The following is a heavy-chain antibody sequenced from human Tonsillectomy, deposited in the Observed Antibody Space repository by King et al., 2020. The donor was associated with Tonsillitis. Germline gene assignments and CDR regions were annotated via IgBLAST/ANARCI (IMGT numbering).Heavy chain of an antibody. CDR3: ATERASGYYPHFDY. D-gene: IGHD3-22*01. CDR1: GYTLTELS. J-gene: IGHJ4*02. V-gene: IGHV1-24*01. Sequence: QLVQSGAEVKKPGASVKVSCKVSGYTLTELSMHWVRQAPGKGLEWMGGFDPEDDERLYAQKFQGRVTMTEDTSTDTAYMERSSLRSEDSAVYYCATERASGYYPHFDYWGQGALVTVSS. CDR2: FDPEDDER.